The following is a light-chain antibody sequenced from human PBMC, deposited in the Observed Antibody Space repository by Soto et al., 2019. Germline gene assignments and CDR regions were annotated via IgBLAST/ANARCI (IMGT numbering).Light chain of an antibody. CDR1: QTISSW. CDR3: QHYNSSP. Sequence: DIQLTQSPSTLSGSVGDRVTLTCRASQTISSWLAWYQQKPGKAPKLLIYKASTLKSGVPSRFSGSGSGTEFTLTISSLQPDDFATYYCQHYNSSPFGQGTKVDI. J-gene: IGKJ1*01. V-gene: IGKV1-5*03. CDR2: KAS.